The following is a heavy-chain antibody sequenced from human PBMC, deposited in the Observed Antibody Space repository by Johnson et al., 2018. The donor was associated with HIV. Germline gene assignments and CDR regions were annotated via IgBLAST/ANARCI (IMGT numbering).Heavy chain of an antibody. CDR1: GFTFSSYA. CDR2: IGYDGSDK. Sequence: QVQLVESGGGVVQPGRSLRLSCAASGFTFSSYAMHWVRQAPGKGLEWVAVIGYDGSDKYYADSVKGRVTISRDNPKNTVYLHMNNLRAEDTAVYYCARDLAYNSRWTGAFDIWDQGTMVTVSS. CDR3: ARDLAYNSRWTGAFDI. V-gene: IGHV3-30*04. J-gene: IGHJ3*02. D-gene: IGHD6-13*01.